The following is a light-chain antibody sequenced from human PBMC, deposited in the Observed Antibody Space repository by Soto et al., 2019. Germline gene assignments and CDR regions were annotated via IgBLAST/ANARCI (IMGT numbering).Light chain of an antibody. Sequence: QYALTQPDSVSGSPGQSITISCTGTSSDVGSYNLVSWYQQHPGKAPKLMIYEGSKRPSGVSNRFSGSKSGNTASLTISGLQAEDEADYYCCSYAGSSTFGVFGGGTKLTVL. CDR2: EGS. CDR1: SSDVGSYNL. J-gene: IGLJ2*01. V-gene: IGLV2-23*03. CDR3: CSYAGSSTFGV.